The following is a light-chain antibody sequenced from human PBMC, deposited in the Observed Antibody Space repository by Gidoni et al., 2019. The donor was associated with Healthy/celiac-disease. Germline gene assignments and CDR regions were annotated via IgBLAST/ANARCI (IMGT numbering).Light chain of an antibody. J-gene: IGKJ2*01. CDR2: DAS. Sequence: DIQMTQSPSSLSASVGDRVTITCQASQDISNYLNWYQQKPGKAPKLLIYDASNVETGVPSRFSGSGSGTDFTFTISSLQPEDIATYYCQQYDNLPRTFXXXTKLEIK. CDR3: QQYDNLPRT. V-gene: IGKV1-33*01. CDR1: QDISNY.